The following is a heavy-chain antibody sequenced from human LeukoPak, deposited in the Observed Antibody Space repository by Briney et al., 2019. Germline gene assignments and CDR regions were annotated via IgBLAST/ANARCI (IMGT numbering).Heavy chain of an antibody. D-gene: IGHD2-2*02. V-gene: IGHV1-2*02. Sequence: GASVKVSCKASGYTFTGYYMHWVRQAPGQGLEWMGWINPNSGGTNYAQKFQGRVTMTRDTSISTAYMELSRLRSDDTAVYYCARTIVVVPAAIPDAFDIWGQGTMVTVSS. CDR2: INPNSGGT. J-gene: IGHJ3*02. CDR3: ARTIVVVPAAIPDAFDI. CDR1: GYTFTGYY.